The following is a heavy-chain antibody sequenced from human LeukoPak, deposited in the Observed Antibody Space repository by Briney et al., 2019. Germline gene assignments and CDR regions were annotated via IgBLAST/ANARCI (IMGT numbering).Heavy chain of an antibody. CDR1: GFTVSDYW. D-gene: IGHD3-10*01. CDR2: INSDGSV. Sequence: GGSLRLSCAASGFTVSDYWMHWVRQTPGKGLVWVSRINSDGSVNYADSVKGRVTISRDSAKNTLYLHMNSLRVEDTAVYYCARGRGVYGWFDPWGQGTLVTVSS. CDR3: ARGRGVYGWFDP. V-gene: IGHV3-74*01. J-gene: IGHJ5*02.